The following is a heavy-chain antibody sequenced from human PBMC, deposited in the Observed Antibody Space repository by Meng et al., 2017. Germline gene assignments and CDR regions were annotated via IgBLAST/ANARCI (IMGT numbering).Heavy chain of an antibody. J-gene: IGHJ5*02. CDR1: GFTFSSYA. D-gene: IGHD2-2*02. Sequence: GQPVESGGGVVPPGGFLRISCAASGFTFSSYAMHWVRQAPGKGLEWVAVISYDGSNKYYADSVKGRFTISRDNSKNTLYLQMNSLRAEDTAVYYCARELYLAEFDPRGQGTLVTVSS. CDR2: ISYDGSNK. V-gene: IGHV3-30*01. CDR3: ARELYLAEFDP.